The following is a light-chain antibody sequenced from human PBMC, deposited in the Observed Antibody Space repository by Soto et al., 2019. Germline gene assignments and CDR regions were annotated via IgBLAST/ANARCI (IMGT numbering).Light chain of an antibody. V-gene: IGKV3-15*01. CDR1: QSVTNSY. CDR3: QQYSNWPLT. J-gene: IGKJ4*01. Sequence: EIVMTQSPVTMSVSPGERATLSCRASQSVTNSYLAWYQQKPGQAXRFLIFGASTRAAGIPARFSGSGSGTEFTLTISSLQSEDFAVYYCQQYSNWPLTFGGGTKVDI. CDR2: GAS.